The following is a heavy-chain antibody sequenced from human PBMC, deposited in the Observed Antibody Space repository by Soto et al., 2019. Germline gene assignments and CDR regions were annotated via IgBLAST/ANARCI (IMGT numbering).Heavy chain of an antibody. Sequence: GASVKVSCKASGFTFTSSAVQWVRQARGQRLEWIGWIVVGSGNTNYAQKFQERVTITRDMSTSTAYMELSSLRSEDTAVYYCAADGGYVYYYYGMDVWGQGTTVTVSS. V-gene: IGHV1-58*01. D-gene: IGHD3-10*02. CDR2: IVVGSGNT. CDR3: AADGGYVYYYYGMDV. CDR1: GFTFTSSA. J-gene: IGHJ6*02.